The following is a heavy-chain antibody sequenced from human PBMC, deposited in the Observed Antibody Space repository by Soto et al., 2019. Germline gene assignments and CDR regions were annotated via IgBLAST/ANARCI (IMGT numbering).Heavy chain of an antibody. V-gene: IGHV4-38-2*01. CDR3: TRGAGAPWVRFDS. CDR1: GYSITSGFY. Sequence: SSETLSLTCGVSGYSITSGFYWGWVRQSPGKGLEWIGSISYSAKTFYNPSLASRLSIAVDTSMNQFSLRLTSVTAADTALYYCTRGAGAPWVRFDSLGQGTRVTVSS. CDR2: ISYSAKT. D-gene: IGHD3-22*01. J-gene: IGHJ4*02.